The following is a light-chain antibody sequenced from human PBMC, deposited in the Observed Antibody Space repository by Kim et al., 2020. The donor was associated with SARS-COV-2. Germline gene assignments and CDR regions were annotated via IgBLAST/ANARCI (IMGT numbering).Light chain of an antibody. CDR1: QSVSSN. J-gene: IGKJ4*01. Sequence: SPGERATLSGRASQSVSSNLAWYQQKPGQAPRLLIYGASTRATGIPARFSGSGSGTEFTLTISSLQSEDCAVYYCQQYNNWPPEDTFGGGTKLEI. CDR3: QQYNNWPPEDT. CDR2: GAS. V-gene: IGKV3-15*01.